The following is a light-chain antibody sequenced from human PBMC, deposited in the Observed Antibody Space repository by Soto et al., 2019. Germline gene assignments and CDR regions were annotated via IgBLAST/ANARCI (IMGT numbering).Light chain of an antibody. CDR1: QSLLYNNTYNY. V-gene: IGKV2-28*01. CDR3: MQALQSLT. Sequence: EIVMTQSPLTLPVTPGEPASISCRSSQSLLYNNTYNYLDWYVQKPGQSPQLLIYFGSNRAPGVHDRFSGSGSGTDFTLKINRVDAEDVGTYYCMQALQSLTFGQGTRLEIQ. CDR2: FGS. J-gene: IGKJ5*01.